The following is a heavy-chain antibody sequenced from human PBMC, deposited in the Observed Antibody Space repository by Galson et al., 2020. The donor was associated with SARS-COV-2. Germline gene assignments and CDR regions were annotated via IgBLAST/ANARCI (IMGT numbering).Heavy chain of an antibody. CDR3: ARHMSGVTVTSAFHL. CDR2: VYYSGTT. D-gene: IGHD3-10*01. V-gene: IGHV4-39*01. CDR1: GGFITSSPSY. J-gene: IGHJ3*01. Sequence: SQTLSLTCTVYGGFITSSPSYWGWIRQPPGKGLEWVASVYYSGTTYYNPSLKSRVTISVDTSKNQFSLTLSSVTAADTALYYCARHMSGVTVTSAFHLWGQGTLVSVSS.